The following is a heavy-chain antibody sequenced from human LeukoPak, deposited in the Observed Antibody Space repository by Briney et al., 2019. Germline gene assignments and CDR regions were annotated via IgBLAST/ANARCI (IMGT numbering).Heavy chain of an antibody. V-gene: IGHV3-48*03. CDR2: ISSSSSTI. D-gene: IGHD4-17*01. CDR3: AREGYGDSDWFDR. J-gene: IGHJ5*02. Sequence: GGSLRLSCAASGFPFSSYEMNWVRQAPGKGLEWVSYISSSSSTIYYADSVKGRFTISRDNAKNSLYLQMNGLRAEDTAVYYCAREGYGDSDWFDRWGQGTLVTVSS. CDR1: GFPFSSYE.